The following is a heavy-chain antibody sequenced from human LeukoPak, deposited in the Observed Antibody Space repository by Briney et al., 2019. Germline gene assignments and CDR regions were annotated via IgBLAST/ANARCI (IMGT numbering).Heavy chain of an antibody. CDR3: ARALEWLYTGYYMDV. V-gene: IGHV4-34*12. CDR2: IIHSGST. D-gene: IGHD3-3*01. J-gene: IGHJ6*03. CDR1: GGSFSGYY. Sequence: SETLSLTCAVYGGSFSGYYWTWIRQPPGKGLEWIGEIIHSGSTFYNPSLKSRVTISVDTSKNQFSLKLSSVTAADTAVYYCARALEWLYTGYYMDVWGKGTTVTVSS.